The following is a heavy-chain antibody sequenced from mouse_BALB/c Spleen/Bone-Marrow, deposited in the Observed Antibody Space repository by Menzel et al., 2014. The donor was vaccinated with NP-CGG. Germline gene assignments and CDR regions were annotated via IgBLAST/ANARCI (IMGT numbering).Heavy chain of an antibody. D-gene: IGHD1-1*01. CDR2: INPDSSTI. CDR3: ARFSYYGRFAY. Sequence: EVKVVESGGGLVQPGGSLKLSCAASGFDLSRYWMSWVRQAPGKGLEWIGEINPDSSTINYTPSLKDKFIISRDNAKNTLYLQMSKVRSEDTALYYCARFSYYGRFAYWGQGTLVTVSA. V-gene: IGHV4-1*02. CDR1: GFDLSRYW. J-gene: IGHJ3*01.